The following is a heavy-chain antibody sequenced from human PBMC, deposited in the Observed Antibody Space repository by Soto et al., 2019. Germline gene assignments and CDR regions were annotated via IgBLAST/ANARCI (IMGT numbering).Heavy chain of an antibody. J-gene: IGHJ4*02. D-gene: IGHD4-17*01. CDR1: GGSISSCGYS. CDR3: ARGMTTVTTFDY. CDR2: IYHSGST. V-gene: IGHV4-30-2*01. Sequence: SETLSLTCAGSGGSISSCGYSWSWIRQPPGKGLEWIGYIYHSGSTYYNPSLKSRVTISVDRSKNQVSLKLSSVTAADTAVYYCARGMTTVTTFDYWGQGTLVTVSS.